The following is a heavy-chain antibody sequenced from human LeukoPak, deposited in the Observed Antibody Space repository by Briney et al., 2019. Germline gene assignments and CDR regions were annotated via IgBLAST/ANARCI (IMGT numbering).Heavy chain of an antibody. CDR1: GFNFNNYG. J-gene: IGHJ5*02. V-gene: IGHV3-30*02. CDR3: ARGPEDSGCVIGLFDP. D-gene: IGHD6-19*01. Sequence: GGSLRLSCEASGFNFNNYGMNWVRRATGKGLEWVAFIRYDGSHTFYRDSVKGRFTISRDNFKNTLYLQLNSLRPEDTAVYHCARGPEDSGCVIGLFDPWGQGTLVTVS. CDR2: IRYDGSHT.